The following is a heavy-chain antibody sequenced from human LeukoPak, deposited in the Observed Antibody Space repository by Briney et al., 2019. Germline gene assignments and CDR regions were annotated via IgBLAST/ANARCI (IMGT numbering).Heavy chain of an antibody. D-gene: IGHD2-2*01. CDR3: ASNGLGCSSTSCLGY. J-gene: IGHJ4*02. V-gene: IGHV1-18*01. CDR1: GYTFTSYG. Sequence: ASVKVSCKASGYTFTSYGISWVRQAPGQALEWMGWISAYNGNTNYAQKLQGRVTMTTDTSTSTAYMELRSLRSDDTAVYYCASNGLGCSSTSCLGYWGQGTLVTVSS. CDR2: ISAYNGNT.